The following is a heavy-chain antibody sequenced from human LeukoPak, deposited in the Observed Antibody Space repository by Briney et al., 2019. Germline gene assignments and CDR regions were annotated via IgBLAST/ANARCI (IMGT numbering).Heavy chain of an antibody. Sequence: SGPTLVNPTQTLTLTCTFSGFSLSTDGVGVAWIRQPPGKALEWLALIHWDDDERYSPSLKSRLTITKDTSKDQVVLTMTNMDPVDTATYYCARSQAPHAAMVVNWFDPWGQGTLVTVSS. V-gene: IGHV2-5*02. CDR2: IHWDDDE. CDR1: GFSLSTDGVG. J-gene: IGHJ5*02. D-gene: IGHD5-18*01. CDR3: ARSQAPHAAMVVNWFDP.